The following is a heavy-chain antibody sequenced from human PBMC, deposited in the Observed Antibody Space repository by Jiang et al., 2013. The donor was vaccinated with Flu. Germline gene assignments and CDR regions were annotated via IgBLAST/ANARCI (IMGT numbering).Heavy chain of an antibody. CDR1: GGSISSGDYY. V-gene: IGHV4-30-4*01. J-gene: IGHJ4*02. CDR2: IYYSGST. D-gene: IGHD2-15*01. Sequence: PGLVKPSQTLSLTCTVSGGSISSGDYYWSWIRQPPGKGLEWIGYIYYSGSTYYNPSLKSRVTISVDTSKNQFSLKLSSVTAADTAVYYCARGVGYCSGGSCYPDYWGQGTLVTVSS. CDR3: ARGVGYCSGGSCYPDY.